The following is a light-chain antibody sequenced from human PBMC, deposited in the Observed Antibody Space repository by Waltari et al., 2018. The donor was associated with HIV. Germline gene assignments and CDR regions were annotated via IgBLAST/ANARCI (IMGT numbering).Light chain of an antibody. J-gene: IGLJ2*01. CDR1: KSESKR. V-gene: IGLV3-21*04. Sequence: SYVLTQHPAVSGASGKPARITCRGIKSESKRRNWYQQKPGQAPRLVIYYDSARPSGIPERFSGSNSGNTATLAISGVEAGDEADYYCQVWDSSSDHVVFGGGTNLTVL. CDR3: QVWDSSSDHVV. CDR2: YDS.